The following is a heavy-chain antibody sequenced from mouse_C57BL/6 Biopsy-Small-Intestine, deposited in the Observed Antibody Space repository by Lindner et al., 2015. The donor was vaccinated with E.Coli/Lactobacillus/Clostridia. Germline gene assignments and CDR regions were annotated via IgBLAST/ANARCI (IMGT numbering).Heavy chain of an antibody. Sequence: VKVSCKASGYTFTRYYIHWVRQAPGQGLEWMGIINPSNGATSYAQKFRGRLTMTRDTSTSTIYMELSSLRSEDTAVYFCAREPDYDILIGRPYYFDYWGQGTLVTVSS. CDR1: GYTFTRYY. V-gene: IGHV1-53*01. CDR2: INPSNGAT. J-gene: IGHJ4*01. D-gene: IGHD2-4*01. CDR3: AREPDYDILIGRPYYFDY.